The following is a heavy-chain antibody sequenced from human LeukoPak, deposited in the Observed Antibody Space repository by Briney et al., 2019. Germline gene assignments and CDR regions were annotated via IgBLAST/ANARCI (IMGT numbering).Heavy chain of an antibody. D-gene: IGHD3-16*01. V-gene: IGHV1-69*13. CDR3: ARARGGRSNWFDP. Sequence: GASVKVSCKASGGTFSSYAISWVRQAPGQGLEWMGGIIPIFGTANYAQKFQGRVTITADESTSTAYMELSSLRSEDTAVYYCARARGGRSNWFDPWGQGTLVTVSS. CDR1: GGTFSSYA. J-gene: IGHJ5*02. CDR2: IIPIFGTA.